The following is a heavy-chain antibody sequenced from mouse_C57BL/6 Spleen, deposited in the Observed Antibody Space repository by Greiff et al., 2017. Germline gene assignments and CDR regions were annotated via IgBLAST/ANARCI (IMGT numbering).Heavy chain of an antibody. D-gene: IGHD3-1*01. V-gene: IGHV1-9*01. J-gene: IGHJ4*01. Sequence: QVQLKQSGAELMKPGASVKLSCTATGYKFTGYWIEWVKQRPGHGLEWIGEILPGSGSTNYNEKFKGKATFTADTSSNTTYMQLSSLTPEDSAIFYCARSGFLYAMDYWGQGTSVTVSS. CDR1: GYKFTGYW. CDR2: ILPGSGST. CDR3: ARSGFLYAMDY.